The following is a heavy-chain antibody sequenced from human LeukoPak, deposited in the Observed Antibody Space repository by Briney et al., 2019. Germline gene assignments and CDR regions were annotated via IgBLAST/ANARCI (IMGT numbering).Heavy chain of an antibody. Sequence: PGGSLRLSCAASGFTFSSYAMSWVRQAPGKGLEWVAVISYDGSNKYYADSVKGRFTISRDSSKNRLYLQMNSLRAEDTAVYYCAKGGTYSYGYVDAYWGQGTLVTVSS. CDR3: AKGGTYSYGYVDAY. V-gene: IGHV3-30*18. D-gene: IGHD5-18*01. CDR1: GFTFSSYA. CDR2: ISYDGSNK. J-gene: IGHJ4*02.